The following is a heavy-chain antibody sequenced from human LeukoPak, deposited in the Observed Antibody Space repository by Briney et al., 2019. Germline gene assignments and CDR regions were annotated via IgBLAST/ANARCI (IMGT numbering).Heavy chain of an antibody. D-gene: IGHD3-9*01. CDR3: ARGTYYDILTGYFNWFDP. CDR2: IYYTGDN. V-gene: IGHV4-59*12. CDR1: GASFSDSY. Sequence: PSETLSLTCSVYGASFSDSYWTWIRQPPGKTLEWIGYIYYTGDNDYNPSLKSRVTMSVDASKNQFSLNLISVTAADTAVYYCARGTYYDILTGYFNWFDPWGQGTLVTVSS. J-gene: IGHJ5*02.